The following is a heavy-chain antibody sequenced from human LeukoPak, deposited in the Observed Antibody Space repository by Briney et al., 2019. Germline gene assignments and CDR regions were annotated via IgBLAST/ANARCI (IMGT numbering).Heavy chain of an antibody. V-gene: IGHV3-33*06. CDR1: GFTVSSYG. D-gene: IGHD6-13*01. CDR2: LWPDESNK. Sequence: GGSLRLSCAASGFTVSSYGMHWARQAPGKGLEWVADLWPDESNKYYADSVKGRITISRDNSKNTVYMQMNSLRAEETAVFYCAKSLGGSSWYLSRDYYYGMDVWGQGTTVTVSS. CDR3: AKSLGGSSWYLSRDYYYGMDV. J-gene: IGHJ6*02.